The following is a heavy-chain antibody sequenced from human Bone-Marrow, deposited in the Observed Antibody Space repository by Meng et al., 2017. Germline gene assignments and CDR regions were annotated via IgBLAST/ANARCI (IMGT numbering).Heavy chain of an antibody. CDR3: AREEDISEAGKLFGDY. J-gene: IGHJ4*02. V-gene: IGHV1-2*06. D-gene: IGHD6-13*01. Sequence: KRHWASVKVSFKASAGTFPAPSLHWVRRASGRRTEWIGRINPKTGHPHYAQRFHGRVTLTGDTSISTAYMAPSGLRPDDTAIYYCAREEDISEAGKLFGDYWGQGTLFTVSS. CDR1: AGTFPAPS. CDR2: INPKTGHP.